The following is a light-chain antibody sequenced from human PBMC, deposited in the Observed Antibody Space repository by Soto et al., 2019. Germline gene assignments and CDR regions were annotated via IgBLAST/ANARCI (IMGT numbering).Light chain of an antibody. CDR2: TAS. CDR3: QQSYSIPLT. J-gene: IGKJ4*01. V-gene: IGKV1-39*01. Sequence: DIQMTQSPSTLSASVGDRVTITCRASQSISYYLNWYQQKPGKAPELLIFTASSLQSGVPSRFSGSGSGTDFTLTISSLQPEDFAIYYCQQSYSIPLTFGGGTKVDIK. CDR1: QSISYY.